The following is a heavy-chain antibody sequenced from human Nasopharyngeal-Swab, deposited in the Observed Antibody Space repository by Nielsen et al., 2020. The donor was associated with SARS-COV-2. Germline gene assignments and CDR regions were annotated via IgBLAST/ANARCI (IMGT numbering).Heavy chain of an antibody. V-gene: IGHV1-69*04. CDR1: GGTFSSYA. D-gene: IGHD3-10*01. J-gene: IGHJ6*02. CDR2: IIPILGIA. Sequence: SVKVSCKASGGTFSSYAISWVRQAPGQGLEWMGRIIPILGIANYAQKFQGRVTIPADKSTSTAYMELSSLRSEDTAVYYCARGNRITMVRGVPYYYYYGMDVWGQGTTVTVSS. CDR3: ARGNRITMVRGVPYYYYYGMDV.